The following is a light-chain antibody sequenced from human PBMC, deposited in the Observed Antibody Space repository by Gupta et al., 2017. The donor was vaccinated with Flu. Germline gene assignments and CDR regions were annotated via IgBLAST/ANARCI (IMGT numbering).Light chain of an antibody. CDR2: YVI. V-gene: IGLV2-14*04. CDR1: KNDIVGCNY. Sequence: TITCTRTKNDIVGCNYFFCYHQHPAKHPNLVMFYVISRRSGVSPGFSSAKSGDTTALTISARQPEEDAAYYYCSYKSGSSNVVVFGGGTKVTVL. CDR3: CSYKSGSSNVVV. J-gene: IGLJ2*01.